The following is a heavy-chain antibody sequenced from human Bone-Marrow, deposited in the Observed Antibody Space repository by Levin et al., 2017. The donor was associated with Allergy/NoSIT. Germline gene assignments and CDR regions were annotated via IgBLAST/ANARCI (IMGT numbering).Heavy chain of an antibody. CDR2: INPNTGVT. V-gene: IGHV1-2*02. Sequence: ASVKVSCKTSGFTFTDYYLHWVRQAPGQGLEWMGWINPNTGVTNYAQRFQGRVTMTRDTSINTAYMELTRLKSDDTAVIYCARGGSRLSDWGQGTLVTVSS. CDR3: ARGGSRLSD. D-gene: IGHD2-15*01. CDR1: GFTFTDYY. J-gene: IGHJ4*02.